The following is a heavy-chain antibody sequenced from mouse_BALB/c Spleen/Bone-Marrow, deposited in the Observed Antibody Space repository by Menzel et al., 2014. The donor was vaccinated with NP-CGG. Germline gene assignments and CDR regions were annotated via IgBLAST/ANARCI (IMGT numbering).Heavy chain of an antibody. D-gene: IGHD2-4*01. Sequence: EVNAVESGGGLVQPGGSRKLSCAASGFTFSSFGMHWVRQAPEKGLEWVAYISNGSSTIYYADTLKGRFTISRDNPKDTLFLQMTSLRSEDTAMYYCARKGAMITHYYAMDYWGQGTSVTVSS. CDR3: ARKGAMITHYYAMDY. CDR1: GFTFSSFG. J-gene: IGHJ4*01. V-gene: IGHV5-17*02. CDR2: ISNGSSTI.